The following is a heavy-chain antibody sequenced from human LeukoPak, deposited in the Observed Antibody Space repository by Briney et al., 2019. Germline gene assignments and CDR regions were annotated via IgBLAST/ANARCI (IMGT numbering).Heavy chain of an antibody. J-gene: IGHJ5*02. V-gene: IGHV4-4*02. CDR2: IYHSGST. Sequence: SETLSLTCAVSGGSIGSSQWWTWVRPPPGKGLEWIGEIYHSGSTNYNPSLKSRVSMSVDTSKNQFSLKLSSVTAADTAVYYCARVLVLYDSSGYYFGPWGQGTLVTVSS. CDR3: ARVLVLYDSSGYYFGP. D-gene: IGHD3-22*01. CDR1: GGSIGSSQW.